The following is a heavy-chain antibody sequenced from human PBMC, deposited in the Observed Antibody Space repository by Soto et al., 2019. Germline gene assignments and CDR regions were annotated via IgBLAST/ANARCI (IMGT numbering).Heavy chain of an antibody. V-gene: IGHV1-18*01. CDR3: ARALYRRGTYDAVAN. Sequence: QVPLVQSGPEVKKPGASVTVSCKTSGYTPTNYDIGWVRQAPGQGLEWMGWISAYNGNRNSAQKLQGRLTMTTDTSTKTAYMELRSLRSDDTAVYFCARALYRRGTYDAVANGGQGTLVTVSS. CDR2: ISAYNGNR. J-gene: IGHJ4*02. D-gene: IGHD3-16*01. CDR1: GYTPTNYD.